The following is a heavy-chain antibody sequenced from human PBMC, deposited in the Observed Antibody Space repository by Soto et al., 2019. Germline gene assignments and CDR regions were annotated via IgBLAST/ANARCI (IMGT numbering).Heavy chain of an antibody. CDR1: GFTFSSYG. V-gene: IGHV3-33*01. D-gene: IGHD3-3*01. CDR3: ARDSGFLEWLSYGMDV. J-gene: IGHJ6*02. CDR2: IWYDGSNK. Sequence: QVQLVESGGGVVQPGRSLRLSCAASGFTFSSYGMHWVRQAPGKGLEWVAVIWYDGSNKYYADSVKGRFTISRDNXKXXLYLQMNSLRAEDTAVYYCARDSGFLEWLSYGMDVWGQGTTVTVSS.